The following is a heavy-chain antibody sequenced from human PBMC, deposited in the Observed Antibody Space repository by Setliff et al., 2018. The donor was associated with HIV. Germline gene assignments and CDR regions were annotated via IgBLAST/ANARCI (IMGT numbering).Heavy chain of an antibody. V-gene: IGHV4-34*01. CDR1: GGSSSGYY. D-gene: IGHD4-17*01. Sequence: SETLSLTCAVYGGSSSGYYWSWIRQPPGKGLEWIGEINHSGSTNYNPSLKSRVTISVDTSKNQFSLKLSSVTAADTAVYYCARSPGDYEFDYWGQGTLVTVSS. CDR2: INHSGST. J-gene: IGHJ4*02. CDR3: ARSPGDYEFDY.